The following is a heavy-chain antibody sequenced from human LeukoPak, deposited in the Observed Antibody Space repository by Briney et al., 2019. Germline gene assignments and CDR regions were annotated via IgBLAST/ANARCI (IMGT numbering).Heavy chain of an antibody. J-gene: IGHJ6*02. V-gene: IGHV5-10-1*01. Sequence: GESLKISCRASGYSFITYWISWLRQMPGKGLEWMGRIDPTDSYIDYNPSFQGHVTLSADKSISTAYLQWTSLKASDTAMYYCARLDILAGYYYGMDVWGQGTTVTVSS. CDR3: ARLDILAGYYYGMDV. D-gene: IGHD3-9*01. CDR1: GYSFITYW. CDR2: IDPTDSYI.